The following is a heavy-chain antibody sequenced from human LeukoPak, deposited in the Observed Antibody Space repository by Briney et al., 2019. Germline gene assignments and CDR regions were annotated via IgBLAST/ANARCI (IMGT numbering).Heavy chain of an antibody. D-gene: IGHD1-7*01. Sequence: PGGSLRLSCAASGFTFDDYAMHWVRHAPGKGLEWVSGISWNSGSIGYADSVKGRFTISRDNAKNSLYLQMNSLRAEDTALYYCAKGELQTRGAFDIWGQGTMVTVSS. CDR1: GFTFDDYA. CDR3: AKGELQTRGAFDI. V-gene: IGHV3-9*01. J-gene: IGHJ3*02. CDR2: ISWNSGSI.